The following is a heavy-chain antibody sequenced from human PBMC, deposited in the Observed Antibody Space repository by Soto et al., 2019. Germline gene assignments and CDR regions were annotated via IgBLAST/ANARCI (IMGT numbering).Heavy chain of an antibody. D-gene: IGHD2-21*02. CDR2: IKSETDGGTT. Sequence: EVQLVESGGGLVKPGGSLGLSCAASGFTFSNAWMSWVRQAPGKGLEWVGRIKSETDGGTTDYAAPVKGRFTISRDDSKNTLYLQMKSLKTEDTAVYYCTPRNRLTAIPPFDYWGQGTLVTVSS. CDR3: TPRNRLTAIPPFDY. V-gene: IGHV3-15*01. J-gene: IGHJ4*02. CDR1: GFTFSNAW.